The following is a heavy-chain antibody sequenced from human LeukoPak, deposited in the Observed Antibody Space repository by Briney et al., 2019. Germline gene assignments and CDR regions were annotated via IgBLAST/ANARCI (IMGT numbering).Heavy chain of an antibody. D-gene: IGHD6-13*01. J-gene: IGHJ4*02. CDR3: AKQGTFSSSSSWFLDS. Sequence: GKSLRLSCAASGFTFSSYGIHWVRQAPGKGLEWVAVIWFDGSNQEYAESVKGRFTISRDNSKNTLHLQMTSLRVEDTAMYYCAKQGTFSSSSSWFLDSWGQGTLVTVSS. V-gene: IGHV3-33*06. CDR1: GFTFSSYG. CDR2: IWFDGSNQ.